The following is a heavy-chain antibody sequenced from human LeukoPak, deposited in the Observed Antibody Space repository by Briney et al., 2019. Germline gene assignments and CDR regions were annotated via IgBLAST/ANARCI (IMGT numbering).Heavy chain of an antibody. CDR2: IFYGGST. CDR3: ARHLTSWHGDDAFDI. J-gene: IGHJ3*02. CDR1: GGSISSSSYY. D-gene: IGHD3-10*01. V-gene: IGHV4-39*01. Sequence: SETLSLTCTVSGGSISSSSYYWGWIRQPPGKGLEWIGSIFYGGSTNYNPSLKSRVTISVDTSKNQFSLELSSVTAADTAVYYCARHLTSWHGDDAFDIWGQGTMVTVSS.